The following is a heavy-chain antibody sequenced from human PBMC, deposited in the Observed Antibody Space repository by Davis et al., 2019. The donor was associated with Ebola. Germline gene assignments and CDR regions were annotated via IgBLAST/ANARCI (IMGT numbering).Heavy chain of an antibody. CDR1: GYIFSNNYW. V-gene: IGHV5-51*01. CDR3: ARQGAYEPYDL. Sequence: PGGSLRLSCRASGYIFSNNYWLVWVRQMSGKGLEWIGMVNPGDFKTRYSPSFQGQVTFSFDKSINTAYLQWSSLKASDTSMYYCARQGAYEPYDLWGQGSLVTVSS. CDR2: VNPGDFKT. J-gene: IGHJ5*02. D-gene: IGHD1-26*01.